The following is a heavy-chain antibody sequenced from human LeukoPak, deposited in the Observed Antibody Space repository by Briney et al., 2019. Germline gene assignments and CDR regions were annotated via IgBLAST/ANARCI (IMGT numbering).Heavy chain of an antibody. CDR1: GFTFSSYA. CDR3: EKDLDFWSGYSSY. V-gene: IGHV3-23*01. D-gene: IGHD3-3*01. CDR2: ISGSGGST. Sequence: GGSLRLSCAASGFTFSSYAMSWVRQAPGKAREWVSAISGSGGSTYYADSVKGRYTISRDNSKNTLYLQMNSLSAEATDVYSCEKDLDFWSGYSSYWGQGTLVTVSS. J-gene: IGHJ4*02.